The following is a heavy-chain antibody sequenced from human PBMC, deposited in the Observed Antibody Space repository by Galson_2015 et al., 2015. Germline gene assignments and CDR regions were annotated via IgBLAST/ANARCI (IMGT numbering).Heavy chain of an antibody. CDR3: ARGEGNVQPKFDY. V-gene: IGHV6-1*01. CDR2: TYYRSKWFN. D-gene: IGHD1-1*01. J-gene: IGHJ4*02. CDR1: GDSVSSNSVV. Sequence: CAISGDSVSSNSVVWHWIRQSPSRGLEWLGRTYYRSKWFNEYAPPVESRININADASKNQFSLQLNSVTLEDTAVYYCARGEGNVQPKFDYWSQGTLVTVSS.